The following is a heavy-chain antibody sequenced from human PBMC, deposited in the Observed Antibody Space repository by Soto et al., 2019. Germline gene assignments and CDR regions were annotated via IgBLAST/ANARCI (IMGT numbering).Heavy chain of an antibody. CDR2: ISYDGSNK. J-gene: IGHJ4*02. CDR1: GFTFSSYA. CDR3: DHGGY. Sequence: QVQLVESGGGVVQPRRSLRLSCAASGFTFSSYAMHWVRQAPGKGLEWVAVISYDGSNKYYADSVKGRFTISRDNSKNPLYLQMNSLRAEDTAVYYCDHGGYWGQGTLVTVSS. V-gene: IGHV3-30-3*01. D-gene: IGHD3-16*01.